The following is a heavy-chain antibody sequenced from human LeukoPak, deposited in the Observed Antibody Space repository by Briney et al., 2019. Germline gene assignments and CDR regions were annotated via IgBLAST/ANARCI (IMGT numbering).Heavy chain of an antibody. CDR3: ARFAEVYYYVDV. J-gene: IGHJ6*03. Sequence: GGSLRLSCAASGFTFSSYEMNWVRQAPGEGLEWVSYISSSGSTIYYADSVKGRFTISRDNAKNSLYLQMNSLRAEDTAVYFCARFAEVYYYVDVWGTGTTVIVSS. V-gene: IGHV3-48*03. CDR1: GFTFSSYE. CDR2: ISSSGSTI.